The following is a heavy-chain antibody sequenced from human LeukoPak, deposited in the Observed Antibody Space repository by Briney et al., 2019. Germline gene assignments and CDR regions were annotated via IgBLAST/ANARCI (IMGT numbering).Heavy chain of an antibody. Sequence: GASVKVSCKASEGTFSSYAISWVRQAPGQGLEWMGGIIPIFGTANYAQKFQGRVTITTDESTSTAYMELSSLRSEDTAVYYCARGEGSGYGVTYYYYMDVWGKGTTVTVSS. V-gene: IGHV1-69*05. J-gene: IGHJ6*03. D-gene: IGHD5-12*01. CDR1: EGTFSSYA. CDR2: IIPIFGTA. CDR3: ARGEGSGYGVTYYYYMDV.